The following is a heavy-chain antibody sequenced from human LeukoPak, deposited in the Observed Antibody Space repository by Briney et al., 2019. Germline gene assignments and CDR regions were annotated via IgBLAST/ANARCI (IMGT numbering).Heavy chain of an antibody. CDR3: AKGAPSSGSPFDY. Sequence: GGSLRLSRAASGFTFSNYAMSWVRQAPGKGLEWVSAISGSGGSTYSADSVKGRFTISRDNSKNTLYLQMNSLRAEDTAVYYCAKGAPSSGSPFDYWGQGTLVTVSS. J-gene: IGHJ4*02. CDR2: ISGSGGST. CDR1: GFTFSNYA. V-gene: IGHV3-23*01. D-gene: IGHD6-19*01.